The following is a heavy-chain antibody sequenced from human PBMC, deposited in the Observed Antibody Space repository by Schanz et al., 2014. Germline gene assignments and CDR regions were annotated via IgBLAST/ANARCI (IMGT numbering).Heavy chain of an antibody. CDR3: ARDMLRRYGALEI. J-gene: IGHJ3*02. CDR1: GFTFSSYA. Sequence: EVQLVEYGGGLVQPGGSLRLSCAASGFTFSSYAMSWVRQAPGKGLEWVSAISGSDGNTDYADSVKGRFTISRDNAKNSLFLQMNSLRADDTAVYYCARDMLRRYGALEIWGRGTMVTVSS. D-gene: IGHD2-8*01. CDR2: ISGSDGNT. V-gene: IGHV3-23*04.